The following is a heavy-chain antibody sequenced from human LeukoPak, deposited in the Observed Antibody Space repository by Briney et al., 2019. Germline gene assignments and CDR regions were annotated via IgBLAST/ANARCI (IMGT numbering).Heavy chain of an antibody. CDR1: GGSFSGYY. CDR2: INRSGST. Sequence: PSETLSLTCAVYGGSFSGYYWSWIRQPPGKGLEWIGEINRSGSTNYNPSLKSRVTISVDTSKNQFSLKLSSVTAADTAVYYCASTHSSGKSDYWGQGTLVTVSS. V-gene: IGHV4-34*01. D-gene: IGHD3-10*01. J-gene: IGHJ4*02. CDR3: ASTHSSGKSDY.